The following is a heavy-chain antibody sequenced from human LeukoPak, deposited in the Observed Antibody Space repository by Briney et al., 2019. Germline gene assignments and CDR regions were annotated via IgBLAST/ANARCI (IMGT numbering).Heavy chain of an antibody. CDR2: INHSGST. J-gene: IGHJ4*02. V-gene: IGHV4-34*01. CDR1: GGSFSGYY. CDR3: ARDSSGRVRGVIAY. Sequence: SETLSLTCAVYGGSFSGYYWSWIRQPPGKGLEWIGEINHSGSTNYNPSLKSRVTISVDTSKNQFSLELSSVTAADTAVYYCARDSSGRVRGVIAYWGQGTLVTVSS. D-gene: IGHD3-10*01.